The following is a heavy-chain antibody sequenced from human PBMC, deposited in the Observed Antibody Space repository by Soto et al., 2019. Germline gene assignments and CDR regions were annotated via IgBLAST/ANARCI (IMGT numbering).Heavy chain of an antibody. Sequence: PGGSLRLSCAASGFTFSSYGMHWVRQAPGKGLEWVAVIWYDGSNKYYADSVKGRFTISRDNSKNTLYLQMNSLRAEDTAVYYCARVPAYYYYGMDVWGQGTTVTSP. V-gene: IGHV3-33*01. CDR1: GFTFSSYG. CDR2: IWYDGSNK. CDR3: ARVPAYYYYGMDV. J-gene: IGHJ6*02.